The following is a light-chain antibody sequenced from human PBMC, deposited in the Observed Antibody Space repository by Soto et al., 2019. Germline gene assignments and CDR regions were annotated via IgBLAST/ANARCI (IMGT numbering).Light chain of an antibody. CDR2: DVS. V-gene: IGLV2-11*01. Sequence: QSALTQPRSVSGSPGHSVTLSCTGTSSDVGGYNFVSWYQQHPGKAPKLLIYDVSKRPSGVPDRFSGSKSGNTAYLTISGLQAEDEADYYCCSYAGSYTWVFGTGTKLAVL. CDR3: CSYAGSYTWV. J-gene: IGLJ1*01. CDR1: SSDVGGYNF.